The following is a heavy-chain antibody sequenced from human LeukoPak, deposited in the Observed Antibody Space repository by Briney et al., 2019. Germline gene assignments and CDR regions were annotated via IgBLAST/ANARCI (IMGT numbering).Heavy chain of an antibody. D-gene: IGHD5-12*01. Sequence: PSETLSLTCTVSGGSISSSSYYWGWIRQPPGRGLEWNGCIYYSATTYYTPSLKSRVTISVDASKNQFSLKLSSVTAADTAVYYCARHLYSGYDRALDYWGQGTLVTVSS. CDR1: GGSISSSSYY. CDR2: IYYSATT. J-gene: IGHJ4*02. CDR3: ARHLYSGYDRALDY. V-gene: IGHV4-39*01.